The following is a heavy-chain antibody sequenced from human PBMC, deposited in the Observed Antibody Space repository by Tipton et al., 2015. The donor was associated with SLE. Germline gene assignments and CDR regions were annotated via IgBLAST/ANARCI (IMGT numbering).Heavy chain of an antibody. CDR2: INHSGIT. Sequence: GLVKPSETLSLTCAVYGGSFSGYSWTWIRQAPRKGLEWIGDINHSGITNYNPSLKSRVTISLDTSKSQFSLRVNSVTAADTAVYYCARPRRARDYTASAAYYLDFWGQGTLVTVSS. CDR1: GGSFSGYS. CDR3: ARPRRARDYTASAAYYLDF. J-gene: IGHJ4*02. V-gene: IGHV4-34*01. D-gene: IGHD2-2*02.